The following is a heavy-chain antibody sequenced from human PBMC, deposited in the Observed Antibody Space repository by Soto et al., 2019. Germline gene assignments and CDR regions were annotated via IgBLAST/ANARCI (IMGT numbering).Heavy chain of an antibody. Sequence: ASVKVSCKASGYTFTGYYMHWVRPAPGQGLEWMGWINPNSGGTNYAQKFQGRVTMTRDTSISTAYMELSRLRSDDTAVYYCARYSYYDSSGYYYFDYWGQGTLVTVSS. CDR2: INPNSGGT. J-gene: IGHJ4*02. D-gene: IGHD3-22*01. CDR3: ARYSYYDSSGYYYFDY. CDR1: GYTFTGYY. V-gene: IGHV1-2*02.